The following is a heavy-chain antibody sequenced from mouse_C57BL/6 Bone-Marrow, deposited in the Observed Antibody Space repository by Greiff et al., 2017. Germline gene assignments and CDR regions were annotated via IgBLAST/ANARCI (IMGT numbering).Heavy chain of an antibody. V-gene: IGHV1-50*01. CDR1: GYTFTSYW. CDR3: ARSPIYYSGSSPSYFGD. Sequence: QVQLQQPGAELVKPGASVKLSCKASGYTFTSYWMQWVKQRPGQGLEWIGEIDPSDSYTNYNQKFKGKATLTVDTSSSTAYMQLSSLTSEDSAVYYCARSPIYYSGSSPSYFGDWGHGTTLTVSS. CDR2: IDPSDSYT. J-gene: IGHJ2*01. D-gene: IGHD1-1*01.